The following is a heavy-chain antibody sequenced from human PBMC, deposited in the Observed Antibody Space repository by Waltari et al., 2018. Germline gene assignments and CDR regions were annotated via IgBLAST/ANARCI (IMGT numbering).Heavy chain of an antibody. V-gene: IGHV3-66*02. CDR2: IYSGGST. J-gene: IGHJ4*02. Sequence: EVQLVESGGGLVQPGGSLRLSCAASGFTVSSNYMSWVRQAPGKGLELVSVIYSGGSTYYADSVKGRFTISRDNSKNTLYLQMNSLRAEDTAVYYCARGKFSYGYAELDYWGQGTLVTVSS. CDR3: ARGKFSYGYAELDY. D-gene: IGHD5-18*01. CDR1: GFTVSSNY.